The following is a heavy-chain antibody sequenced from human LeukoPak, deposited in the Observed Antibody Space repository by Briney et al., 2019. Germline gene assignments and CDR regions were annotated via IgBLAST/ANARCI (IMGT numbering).Heavy chain of an antibody. D-gene: IGHD4-17*01. Sequence: SRGSLRLSCAASGFTFKNPWLSLGRPAPRKRPELDGRIKSKAHGGQTDYAAPVKDRVTISRDDSKSTLYLQMNSLKTEDTAVYYCTTIRFDYGDYFDYWGQGTLVTVSS. CDR1: GFTFKNPW. V-gene: IGHV3-15*01. CDR3: TTIRFDYGDYFDY. CDR2: IKSKAHGGQT. J-gene: IGHJ4*02.